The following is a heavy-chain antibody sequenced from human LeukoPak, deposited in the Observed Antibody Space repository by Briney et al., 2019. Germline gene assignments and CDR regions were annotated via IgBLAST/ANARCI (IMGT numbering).Heavy chain of an antibody. V-gene: IGHV4-31*03. CDR1: GGSISSGGYY. CDR2: IYYSGST. Sequence: PSQTPSLTCTVSGGSISSGGYYWSWIRQHPGKGLEWIGYIYYSGSTYYNPSLKSRVTISVDTSKSQFSLKLNSVTAADTAVYYCARDYCSSTSCLFDYWGQGTLVTVSS. J-gene: IGHJ4*02. CDR3: ARDYCSSTSCLFDY. D-gene: IGHD2-2*01.